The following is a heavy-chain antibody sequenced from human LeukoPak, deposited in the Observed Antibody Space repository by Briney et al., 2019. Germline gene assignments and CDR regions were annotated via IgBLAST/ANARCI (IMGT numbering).Heavy chain of an antibody. CDR2: IYAFDSHT. D-gene: IGHD6-19*01. CDR3: ARPSSSQWLVPDY. Sequence: GESLKISCRGSGYSFARRWIGWVRQMPGKGLEGMGIIYAFDSHTKYNPSFQGQVTISVDESISTAYLQWSSLKASDTAMYYCARPSSSQWLVPDYWGQGTLVTVSS. J-gene: IGHJ4*02. CDR1: GYSFARRW. V-gene: IGHV5-51*01.